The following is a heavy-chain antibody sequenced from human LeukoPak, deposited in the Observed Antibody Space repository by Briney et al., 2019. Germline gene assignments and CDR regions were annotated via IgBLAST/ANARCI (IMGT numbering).Heavy chain of an antibody. J-gene: IGHJ5*02. CDR1: GGSISSYY. D-gene: IGHD3-10*01. CDR2: IYTSGST. CDR3: ARENAYGSGSYYNGDSWFDP. V-gene: IGHV4-4*07. Sequence: PSETLSLTCTVSGGSISSYYWSWIRQPAGKGLEWIGRIYTSGSTNYNPSLKSRVTMSVDTSKNQFSLKLSSVIAADTAVYYCARENAYGSGSYYNGDSWFDPWGQGTLVTVSP.